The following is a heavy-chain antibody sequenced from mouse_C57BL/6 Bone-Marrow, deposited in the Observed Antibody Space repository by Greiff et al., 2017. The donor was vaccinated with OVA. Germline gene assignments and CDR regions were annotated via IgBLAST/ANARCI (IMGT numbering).Heavy chain of an antibody. CDR3: ASHYYGSSYGFAY. D-gene: IGHD1-1*01. V-gene: IGHV7-3*01. CDR1: GFTFTDYY. CDR2: IRNKANGYTT. Sequence: EVMLVESGGGLVQPGGSLSLSCAASGFTFTDYYMSWVRQPPGKALEWLGFIRNKANGYTTEYSASVKGRFTISRDNSQSILYLQMNALRAEDSATNYCASHYYGSSYGFAYWGQGTLVTVSA. J-gene: IGHJ3*01.